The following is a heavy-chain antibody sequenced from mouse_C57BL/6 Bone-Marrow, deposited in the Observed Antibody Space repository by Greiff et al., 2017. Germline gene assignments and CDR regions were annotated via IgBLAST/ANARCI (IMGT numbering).Heavy chain of an antibody. V-gene: IGHV1-50*01. CDR3: AREGEIYYDYVRGY. CDR1: GYTFTSYW. D-gene: IGHD2-4*01. CDR2: IYPSDSYT. Sequence: VQLQQPGAELVKPGASVKLSCKASGYTFTSYWMQWVKQRPGQGLEWIGEIYPSDSYTNYNQKVKGKATLTVDPSSSTAYMQLSSLTSEDSAVDYCAREGEIYYDYVRGYWGQGTTLTVSS. J-gene: IGHJ2*01.